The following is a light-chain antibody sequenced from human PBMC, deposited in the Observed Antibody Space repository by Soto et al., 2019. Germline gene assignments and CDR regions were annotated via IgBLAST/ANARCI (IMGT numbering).Light chain of an antibody. V-gene: IGLV2-14*01. Sequence: SALTQPASVSGSPGHSITISCTGTSSDVGGYNYVSWYQQHPGKAPKLMIYEVSNRPSGVSNRFSGSKSDNTASLTISGLQAEDEADYYCSSYTSSSTYVLGTGTKV. CDR2: EVS. CDR3: SSYTSSSTYV. J-gene: IGLJ1*01. CDR1: SSDVGGYNY.